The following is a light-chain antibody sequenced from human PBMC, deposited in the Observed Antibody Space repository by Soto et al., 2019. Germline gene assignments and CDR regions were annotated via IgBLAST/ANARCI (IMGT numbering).Light chain of an antibody. CDR1: QTVGSSF. V-gene: IGKV3-20*01. CDR3: QQFET. Sequence: EIVFTQSPSTLSLSPFERATLSCRASQTVGSSFLAWYQQKRGQAPRLLIYGASNRATGIPDRFSGSGSGADFTLTINRLEPEDFAVYYCQQFETFGGGTKVDI. J-gene: IGKJ4*01. CDR2: GAS.